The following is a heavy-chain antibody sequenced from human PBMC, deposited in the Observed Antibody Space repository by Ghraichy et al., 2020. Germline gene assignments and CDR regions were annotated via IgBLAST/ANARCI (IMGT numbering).Heavy chain of an antibody. CDR3: TTDFYDFWSGSDD. J-gene: IGHJ4*02. CDR2: IKSKTDGGTT. D-gene: IGHD3-3*01. V-gene: IGHV3-15*01. CDR1: GFTFSNAW. Sequence: LSLTCAASGFTFSNAWMSWVRQAPGKGLEWVGLIKSKTDGGTTDYAAPVKGRFTISRDGSKNTLYLQMNSLKTEDTAVYYCTTDFYDFWSGSDDWGQGTLVTVSS.